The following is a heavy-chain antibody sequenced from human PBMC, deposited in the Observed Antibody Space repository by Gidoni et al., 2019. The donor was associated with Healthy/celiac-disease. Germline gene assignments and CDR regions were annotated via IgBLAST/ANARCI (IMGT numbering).Heavy chain of an antibody. CDR1: GYTFTSYA. CDR2: INAGNGNT. CDR3: ARDGYYYDSSGYYYPEPFDY. Sequence: QVQLVQSGAEVQKPGASVKVSCKASGYTFTSYAMHWVRQAPGQRLEWMGWINAGNGNTKYSQKFQGRVTITRDTSASTAYMELSSLRSEDTAVYYCARDGYYYDSSGYYYPEPFDYWGQGTLVTVSS. D-gene: IGHD3-22*01. J-gene: IGHJ4*02. V-gene: IGHV1-3*01.